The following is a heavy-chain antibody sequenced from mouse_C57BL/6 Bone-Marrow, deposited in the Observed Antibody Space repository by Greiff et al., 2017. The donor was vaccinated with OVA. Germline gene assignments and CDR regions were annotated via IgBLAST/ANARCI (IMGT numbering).Heavy chain of an antibody. CDR1: GYTFTSYW. Sequence: QVQLQQPGAELVMPGASVKLSCKASGYTFTSYWMHWVKQRPGQGLEWIGEIDPSGSYTNYNQKFKGKSTLTVDKSSSTAYMQLSSLTSEDSAVYYCVFYTWYVDVWGTGTTVTVSS. J-gene: IGHJ1*03. CDR3: VFYTWYVDV. CDR2: IDPSGSYT. V-gene: IGHV1-69*01. D-gene: IGHD2-12*01.